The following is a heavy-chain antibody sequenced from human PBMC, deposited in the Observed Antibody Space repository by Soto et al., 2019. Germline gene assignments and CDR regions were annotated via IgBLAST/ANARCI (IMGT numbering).Heavy chain of an antibody. CDR1: GGTFSSYA. J-gene: IGHJ6*02. V-gene: IGHV1-69*13. Sequence: SVKVSRKASGGTFSSYAISWVRQAPGQRLEWMGGIIPIFGTANYAQKFQGRVTITADESTSTAYMEVSSPRSEDTARYYCARDLYFDCFLFRPTPGPYYYGREVWGQGTTVTVSS. CDR3: ARDLYFDCFLFRPTPGPYYYGREV. D-gene: IGHD3-9*01. CDR2: IIPIFGTA.